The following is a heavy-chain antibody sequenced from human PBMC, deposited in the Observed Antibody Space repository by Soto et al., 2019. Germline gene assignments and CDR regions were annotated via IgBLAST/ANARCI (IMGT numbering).Heavy chain of an antibody. CDR2: INESGST. D-gene: IGHD1-1*01. V-gene: IGHV4-34*01. Sequence: QVQLQQWGAGLVKPSETLSLSCAVYGQSFSGHSWAWIRQPPGKGLEWIGEINESGSTYYNPSLKSLVNISTDTSKNQFSLKLSSVSAADTAAYFCARGSGIVALPGELEDVKYDYWGQGTLVNVSS. J-gene: IGHJ4*02. CDR1: GQSFSGHS. CDR3: ARGSGIVALPGELEDVKYDY.